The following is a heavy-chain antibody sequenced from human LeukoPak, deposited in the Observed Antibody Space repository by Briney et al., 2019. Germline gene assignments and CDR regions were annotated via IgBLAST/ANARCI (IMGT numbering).Heavy chain of an antibody. J-gene: IGHJ4*02. Sequence: GGSLRLSCAASGFTFSSYGMHWVRQAPGKGLEWVAVISYDGSNKYYADSVKGRFTISRDNSKNTLYLQMNSLRAEDTAVYYCARSKTSSWSLAFYYFDYWGQGTLVIVSS. V-gene: IGHV3-30*03. D-gene: IGHD6-13*01. CDR3: ARSKTSSWSLAFYYFDY. CDR1: GFTFSSYG. CDR2: ISYDGSNK.